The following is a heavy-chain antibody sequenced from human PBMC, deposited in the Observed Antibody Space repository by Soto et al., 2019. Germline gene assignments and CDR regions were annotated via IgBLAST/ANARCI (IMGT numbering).Heavy chain of an antibody. CDR3: EVSNAITYNWFDP. V-gene: IGHV5-51*01. CDR1: GYSFTTYW. Sequence: GDSLNISCKGSGYSFTTYWIVWVRQTPGKGLEWIGIIHPDDSDTTYNPSFQGQVTISADNSITTAYLQWSSLKASDTAIYYCEVSNAITYNWFDPWGQGTLVTVSS. D-gene: IGHD5-12*01. J-gene: IGHJ5*02. CDR2: IHPDDSDT.